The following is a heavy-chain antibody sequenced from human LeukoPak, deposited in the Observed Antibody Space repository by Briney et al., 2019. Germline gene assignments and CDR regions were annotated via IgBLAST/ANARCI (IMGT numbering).Heavy chain of an antibody. D-gene: IGHD3-10*01. CDR2: IYSGGST. V-gene: IGHV3-53*01. CDR3: ARVWFGEFAYFDY. CDR1: GFTFSTYW. Sequence: GGSLRLSCAASGFTFSTYWMHWVRQAPGKGLEWVSVIYSGGSTYYADSVKGRFTISRDNSKNTLYLQMNSLRAEDTAVYYCARVWFGEFAYFDYWGQGTLVTVSS. J-gene: IGHJ4*02.